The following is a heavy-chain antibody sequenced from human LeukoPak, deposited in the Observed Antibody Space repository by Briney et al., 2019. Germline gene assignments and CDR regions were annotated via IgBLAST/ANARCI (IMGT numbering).Heavy chain of an antibody. Sequence: GGSLRLSCSASGFTFSSYSMNWVRQAPGKGLEWASSISSSSSYIYYADSVKGRFTISRDNAKNSLYLQMNSVRAEDTAVYYCARGSVGATKRSYYFDYWGQGTLVTVSS. CDR3: ARGSVGATKRSYYFDY. J-gene: IGHJ4*02. V-gene: IGHV3-21*01. CDR2: ISSSSSYI. D-gene: IGHD1-26*01. CDR1: GFTFSSYS.